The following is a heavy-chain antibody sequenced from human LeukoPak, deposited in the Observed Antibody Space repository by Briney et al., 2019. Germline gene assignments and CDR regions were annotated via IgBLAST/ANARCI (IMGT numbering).Heavy chain of an antibody. J-gene: IGHJ3*02. CDR2: IYYSGCT. Sequence: SETLSLTCTVSGGSISSYYWSWIRQPPGKGLEWIGYIYYSGCTNYNPSLKSRVTISVDTSKNQFSLKLSSVTAADTAVYYCAGLQEDAFDIWGQGTMVTVSS. CDR1: GGSISSYY. CDR3: AGLQEDAFDI. V-gene: IGHV4-59*01.